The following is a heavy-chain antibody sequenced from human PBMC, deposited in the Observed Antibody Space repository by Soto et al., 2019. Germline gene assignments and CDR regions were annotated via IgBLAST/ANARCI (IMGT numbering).Heavy chain of an antibody. CDR3: ARSPPNIAPHWLDP. CDR2: ISAYNGNT. J-gene: IGHJ5*02. D-gene: IGHD6-13*01. V-gene: IGHV1-18*01. CDR1: GYTFTSYG. Sequence: GASVKVSCKASGYTFTSYGMSWLRQAPGQGLEWLGWISAYNGNTNYAQKLHGRVTMTTDTSTSTAYMELRSLRSDDTAVYYCARSPPNIAPHWLDPWGQGTLVTVSS.